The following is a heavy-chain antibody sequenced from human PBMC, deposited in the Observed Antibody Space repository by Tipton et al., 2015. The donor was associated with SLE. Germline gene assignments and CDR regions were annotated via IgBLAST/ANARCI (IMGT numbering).Heavy chain of an antibody. CDR1: GGSISTNANY. CDR2: INHSGSA. V-gene: IGHV4-39*01. CDR3: ARHLRGGTYV. J-gene: IGHJ4*02. Sequence: TLSHTCTVSGGSISTNANYWGWIRQPPGKGLEWMGEINHSGSANYNPSLKSRVTISVDTSKNQFSLKLSSVTAAATAMYYCARHLRGGTYVWGQGTLVTVSS. D-gene: IGHD1-26*01.